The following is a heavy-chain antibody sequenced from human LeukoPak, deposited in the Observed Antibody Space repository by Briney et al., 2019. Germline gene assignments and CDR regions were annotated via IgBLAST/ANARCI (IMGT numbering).Heavy chain of an antibody. CDR2: IYYSGST. J-gene: IGHJ3*02. CDR3: AGRLWRRDGYNLSAFDI. D-gene: IGHD5-24*01. CDR1: GGSISSYY. Sequence: KPSETLSLTCTVSGGSISSYYWNWIRQPPGKGLEWFGYIYYSGSTNYNPSLKSRVTISVDTSKNQFSLKLSSVTAADTAVYYCAGRLWRRDGYNLSAFDIWGQGTMVTVSS. V-gene: IGHV4-59*01.